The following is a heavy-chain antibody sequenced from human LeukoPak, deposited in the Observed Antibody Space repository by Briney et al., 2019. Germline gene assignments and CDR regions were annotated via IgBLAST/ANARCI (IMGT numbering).Heavy chain of an antibody. CDR1: GYTFTDYY. J-gene: IGHJ4*02. CDR2: INPHSGGT. Sequence: GASVKVSCKASGYTFTDYYMHWVRQAPGQGPEWMGWINPHSGGTNYAQKFQGRVTMTRDTSISTVYMEVSRLRSDDTAVYYCARDSSYSSSLYYFEYWGQRTLVTVSS. V-gene: IGHV1-2*02. CDR3: ARDSSYSSSLYYFEY. D-gene: IGHD6-6*01.